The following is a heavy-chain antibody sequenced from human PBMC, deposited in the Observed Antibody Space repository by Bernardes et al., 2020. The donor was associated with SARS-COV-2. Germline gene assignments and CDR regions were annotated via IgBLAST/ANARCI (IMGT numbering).Heavy chain of an antibody. J-gene: IGHJ6*02. CDR3: ARTLARGAAPDYYYYGMDV. V-gene: IGHV3-21*01. CDR2: ISSSSSYI. Sequence: GSLRLSCAASGFTFSSYSMNWVRQAPGKGLEWVSSISSSSSYIYYADSVKGRFTISRDNAKNSLYLQMNSLRAEDTAVYYCARTLARGAAPDYYYYGMDVWGQGTTVTVSS. CDR1: GFTFSSYS. D-gene: IGHD6-6*01.